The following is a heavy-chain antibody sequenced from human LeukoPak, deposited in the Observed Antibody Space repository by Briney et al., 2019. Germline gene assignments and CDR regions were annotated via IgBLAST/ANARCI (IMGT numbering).Heavy chain of an antibody. D-gene: IGHD6-6*01. V-gene: IGHV1-69*05. CDR3: SSRGGSTSSLDS. J-gene: IGHJ4*02. Sequence: ASVKVSCKASRGTFSNLAFSWVRHAPGQGLEWMGGIIPAFATPSYPQRFHGRVTISTDESTSSVYMELSGLRSEDTAVYYCSSRGGSTSSLDSWGQGTLV. CDR1: RGTFSNLA. CDR2: IIPAFATP.